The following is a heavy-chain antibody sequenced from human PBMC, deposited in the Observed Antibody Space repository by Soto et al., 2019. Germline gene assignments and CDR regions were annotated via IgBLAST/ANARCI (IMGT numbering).Heavy chain of an antibody. D-gene: IGHD4-17*01. Sequence: QVQLVESGGGVVQPGRSLRLSCAASGFTFSSYGMHWVRQAPGKGLEWVALISYDGNNKYYPDSLKGRFTISRDNSKNPLYQQMNSLRAEDTGVYYCAKEFDYGGNPPGYGGQGTLVTVSS. J-gene: IGHJ4*02. CDR1: GFTFSSYG. CDR2: ISYDGNNK. V-gene: IGHV3-30*18. CDR3: AKEFDYGGNPPGY.